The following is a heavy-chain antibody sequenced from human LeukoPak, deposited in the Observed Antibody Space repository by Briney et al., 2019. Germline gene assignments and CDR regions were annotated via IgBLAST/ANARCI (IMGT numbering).Heavy chain of an antibody. CDR1: GFIVSSNY. D-gene: IGHD7-27*01. CDR2: IKSGTT. Sequence: PGGSLRLSCAASGFIVSSNYMSWVRQAPGKGLEWVSAIKSGTTYYADSVKDRFTISRDNSKNTLYLQMNSLRAEDTAVYYCARENWGASDCWGQGTLVTVFS. J-gene: IGHJ4*02. V-gene: IGHV3-66*01. CDR3: ARENWGASDC.